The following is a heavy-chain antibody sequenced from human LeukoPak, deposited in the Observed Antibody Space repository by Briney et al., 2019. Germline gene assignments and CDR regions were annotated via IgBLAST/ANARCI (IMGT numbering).Heavy chain of an antibody. J-gene: IGHJ4*02. Sequence: ASVKVSCKASGYSFTNYYMHWVRQAPGQGLEWMGMINPSGGSTTYAQKFQGRVTMTRDMSTSTVYMELSSLTSEDTTVYYCARTRGYYFDYWGQGTLVTVSS. CDR2: INPSGGST. CDR3: ARTRGYYFDY. V-gene: IGHV1-46*01. CDR1: GYSFTNYY.